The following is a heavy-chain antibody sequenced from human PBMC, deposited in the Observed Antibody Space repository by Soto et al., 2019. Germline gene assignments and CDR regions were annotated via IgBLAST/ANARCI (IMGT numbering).Heavy chain of an antibody. V-gene: IGHV1-69*13. D-gene: IGHD3-9*01. CDR1: GGTFSSYA. CDR3: ARWDYDILTGYSSEYYFDY. J-gene: IGHJ4*02. Sequence: SVKVSCKASGGTFSSYAISWVRQAPGQGLEWMGGIIPIFGTANYAQKFQGRVTITADESTSTAYMELSSLRSEDTAVYYCARWDYDILTGYSSEYYFDYWGQGTLVTVSS. CDR2: IIPIFGTA.